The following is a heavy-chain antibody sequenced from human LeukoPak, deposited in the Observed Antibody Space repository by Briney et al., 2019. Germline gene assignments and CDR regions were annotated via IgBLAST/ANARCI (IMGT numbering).Heavy chain of an antibody. CDR1: GGTFSSYT. D-gene: IGHD2-21*01. J-gene: IGHJ3*02. Sequence: SVKVSCKASGGTFSSYTISWVRQAPGQGLEWMGRIIPILGIANYAQKFQGRVTITADKSTSTAYMELSSLGSEDTAVYYCARDRFGAYCGGDCQDAFDIWGQGTMVTVSS. CDR3: ARDRFGAYCGGDCQDAFDI. V-gene: IGHV1-69*04. CDR2: IIPILGIA.